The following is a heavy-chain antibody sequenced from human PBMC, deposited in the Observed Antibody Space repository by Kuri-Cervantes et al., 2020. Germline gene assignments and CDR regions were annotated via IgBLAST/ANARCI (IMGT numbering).Heavy chain of an antibody. CDR1: GFPVSSNY. J-gene: IGHJ4*02. D-gene: IGHD3-10*01. V-gene: IGHV3-66*02. CDR2: IYSGGST. Sequence: GESLKISCAASGFPVSSNYMSWVRQAPGKGLEWVSVIYSGGSTYYADSVKGRFTISRDNSKNTLYLQMNSLRAEDTAVYYCARSRFGYFDYWGQGTLVTVSS. CDR3: ARSRFGYFDY.